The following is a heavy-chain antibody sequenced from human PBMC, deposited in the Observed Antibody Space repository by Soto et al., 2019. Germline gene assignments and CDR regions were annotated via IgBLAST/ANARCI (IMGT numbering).Heavy chain of an antibody. CDR2: ITTSSDV. CDR1: GFTFSRYS. Sequence: GGSLRLSCAASGFTFSRYSMTWVRQTPGKGLEWVSSITTSSDVYYADSLKGRFTISRDNAKNSLYLQMNSLRAEDTAVYYCATDYYFDTSARLGVFEIRGQGTLVTVSS. CDR3: ATDYYFDTSARLGVFEI. V-gene: IGHV3-21*01. D-gene: IGHD3-22*01. J-gene: IGHJ3*02.